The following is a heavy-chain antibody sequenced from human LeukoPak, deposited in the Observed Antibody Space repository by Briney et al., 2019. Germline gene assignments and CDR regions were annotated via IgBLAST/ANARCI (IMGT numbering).Heavy chain of an antibody. CDR3: ARADIVATILGAFDI. Sequence: RASVKVSCKASGYIFTDYYMHWVRQAPGQELGWMGRINPNSGGTNYAQKFQGRVTMTRDTSISTAYTELSSLRSEDTATYYCARADIVATILGAFDIWGQGTMVTVSS. D-gene: IGHD5-12*01. J-gene: IGHJ3*02. CDR2: INPNSGGT. CDR1: GYIFTDYY. V-gene: IGHV1/OR15-1*01.